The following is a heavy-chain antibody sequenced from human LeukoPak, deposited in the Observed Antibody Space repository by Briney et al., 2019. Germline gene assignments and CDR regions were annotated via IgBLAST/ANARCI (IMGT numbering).Heavy chain of an antibody. D-gene: IGHD3-3*01. CDR3: ARDHQGYYDFWSGYY. CDR1: GFTFSSYA. Sequence: PGGSLRLSCAASGFTFSSYAMHWVRQAPGKGLEWVAVISYDGGNKYYADSVKGRFTISRDNSKNTLYLQMNSLRAEDTAVYYCARDHQGYYDFWSGYYWGQETLVTVSS. CDR2: ISYDGGNK. V-gene: IGHV3-30-3*01. J-gene: IGHJ4*02.